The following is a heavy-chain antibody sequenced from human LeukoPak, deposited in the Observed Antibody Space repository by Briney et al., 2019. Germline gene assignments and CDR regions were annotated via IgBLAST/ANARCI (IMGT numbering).Heavy chain of an antibody. J-gene: IGHJ1*01. V-gene: IGHV3-9*01. D-gene: IGHD3-3*01. CDR3: AKDVLEDTQ. Sequence: GGSLRLSCAASGFTFDDYAMHWVRQAPGKGLEWVSGISWNSGSIGYADSVKGRFTISRDNAKNSLYLQMNSLRAEDTAVYYCAKDVLEDTQWGQGTLVTVSS. CDR2: ISWNSGSI. CDR1: GFTFDDYA.